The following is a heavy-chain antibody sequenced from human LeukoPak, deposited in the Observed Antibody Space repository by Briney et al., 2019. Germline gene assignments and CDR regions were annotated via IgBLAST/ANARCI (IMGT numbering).Heavy chain of an antibody. CDR3: ARPNWGAAAGGFDY. D-gene: IGHD6-13*01. J-gene: IGHJ4*02. CDR1: GGSISSSSYY. V-gene: IGHV4-39*01. CDR2: IYYSGST. Sequence: SETLSLTCTVSGGSISSSSYYWGWIRQPPGKGLEWIGSIYYSGSTYYNPSLKSRVTISVDTSKNQFSLKLSSVTAADTAVYYCARPNWGAAAGGFDYWGQGTLVTVSS.